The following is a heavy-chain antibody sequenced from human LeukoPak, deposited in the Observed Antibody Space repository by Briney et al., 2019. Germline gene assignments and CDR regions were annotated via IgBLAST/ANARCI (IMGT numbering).Heavy chain of an antibody. Sequence: GGSLRLSCAASGFTFSSYGMHWVRQAPGKGLEWVAFIRYDGSNKYYADSVKGRFTISRDNSKNTLYLQMNSLRAEGTAVYYCAKDRAYYDILTGLDYWGQGTLVTVSS. CDR3: AKDRAYYDILTGLDY. D-gene: IGHD3-9*01. CDR1: GFTFSSYG. CDR2: IRYDGSNK. V-gene: IGHV3-30*02. J-gene: IGHJ4*02.